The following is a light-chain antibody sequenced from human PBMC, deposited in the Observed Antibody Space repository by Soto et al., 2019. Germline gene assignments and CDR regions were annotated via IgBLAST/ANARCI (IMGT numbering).Light chain of an antibody. Sequence: DIVLTQSPGTLSLSPGERVTVSCRASQSINNYLAWYQQKPGQAPRLLIYDASNRATGIPSRFSGRGSGTDFTLRISGLEPEDFATYYCQQRAGWPYTFGQGTRLEIK. J-gene: IGKJ2*01. CDR3: QQRAGWPYT. CDR2: DAS. CDR1: QSINNY. V-gene: IGKV3-11*01.